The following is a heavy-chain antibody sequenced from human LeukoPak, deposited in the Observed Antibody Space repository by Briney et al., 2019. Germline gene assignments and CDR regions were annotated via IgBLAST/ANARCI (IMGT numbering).Heavy chain of an antibody. CDR3: ARGDSSGYYDY. J-gene: IGHJ4*02. V-gene: IGHV3-7*02. D-gene: IGHD3-22*01. CDR1: GFTFSSYW. CDR2: IKQDGSEK. Sequence: GGSLRLSCAASGFTFSSYWMSWVRQAPGKGLEWVANIKQDGSEKYYVDSVKGRFTISRDNAKNSLYLQMNSRRAEDTAVYYCARGDSSGYYDYWGQGTLVTVSS.